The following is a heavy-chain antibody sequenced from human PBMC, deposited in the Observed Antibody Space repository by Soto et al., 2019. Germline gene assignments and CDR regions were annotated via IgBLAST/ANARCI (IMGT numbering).Heavy chain of an antibody. D-gene: IGHD5-12*01. CDR3: AKGGGPRAVLEMATIPYYFDY. J-gene: IGHJ4*02. V-gene: IGHV3-33*06. CDR2: IWYDGSNK. CDR1: GFTFSSYG. Sequence: PGGSLRLSCAASGFTFSSYGMHWVRQAPGKGLEWVAVIWYDGSNKYYADSVKGRFTISRDNSKNTLYLQMNSLRAEDTAVYYCAKGGGPRAVLEMATIPYYFDYWGQGTLVTVSS.